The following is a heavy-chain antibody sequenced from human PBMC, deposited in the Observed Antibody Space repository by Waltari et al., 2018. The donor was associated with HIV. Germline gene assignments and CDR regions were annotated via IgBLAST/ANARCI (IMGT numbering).Heavy chain of an antibody. Sequence: QLQLQESGPGLVKPSETLSLTCTVSGGSISSSSYYWGWIRQPPGKGLEWMGSIDYSGSTYDNPSLKSRVTISVDTSKNQFSLKLSSVTAADTAVYYCARRAGIAARSWFDPWGQGTLVTVSS. J-gene: IGHJ5*02. V-gene: IGHV4-39*01. D-gene: IGHD6-6*01. CDR2: IDYSGST. CDR3: ARRAGIAARSWFDP. CDR1: GGSISSSSYY.